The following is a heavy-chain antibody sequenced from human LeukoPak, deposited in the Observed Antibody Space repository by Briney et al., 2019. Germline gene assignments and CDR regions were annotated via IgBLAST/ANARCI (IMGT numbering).Heavy chain of an antibody. Sequence: PSETLSLTCAVSGVSVSSNYWSWIRQAPGKGLEWIGYMYHTGSGSYNPSLKSRVTISVDTSKNQFSLDVNSVTGADSAVYYCARWALKSAFDLWGQGTTVTVAS. CDR3: ARWALKSAFDL. J-gene: IGHJ3*01. V-gene: IGHV4-59*02. CDR2: MYHTGSG. CDR1: GVSVSSNY.